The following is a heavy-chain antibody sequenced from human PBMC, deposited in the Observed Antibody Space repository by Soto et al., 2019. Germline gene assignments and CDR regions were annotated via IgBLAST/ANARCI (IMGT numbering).Heavy chain of an antibody. CDR3: ARDLVIVPAAIYGMEV. CDR2: INAGNGNT. D-gene: IGHD2-2*02. Sequence: GXSVKVSCQASGYSFTSYAMHWVRQAPGQRLEWMGWINAGNGNTKYSQKFLGRVTITRDTSASTAYMELSSLRSEDTAVYYCARDLVIVPAAIYGMEVWGKGTTVTVS. V-gene: IGHV1-3*01. J-gene: IGHJ6*04. CDR1: GYSFTSYA.